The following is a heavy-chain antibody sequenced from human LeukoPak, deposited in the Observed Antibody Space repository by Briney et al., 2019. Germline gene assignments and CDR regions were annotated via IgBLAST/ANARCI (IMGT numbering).Heavy chain of an antibody. CDR2: ISSSSSYV. D-gene: IGHD1-26*01. CDR1: GFTFSNYR. V-gene: IGHV3-21*01. Sequence: GGSLRLSCAASGFTFSNYRMNWVRQAPGKGLEWVSFISSSSSYVYYADSVKGRFTMSRDNARNSMYLQMNSLRAEDTAVYYCARLVRSGSYPYYYAMDVWGQGTTVTVSS. J-gene: IGHJ6*02. CDR3: ARLVRSGSYPYYYAMDV.